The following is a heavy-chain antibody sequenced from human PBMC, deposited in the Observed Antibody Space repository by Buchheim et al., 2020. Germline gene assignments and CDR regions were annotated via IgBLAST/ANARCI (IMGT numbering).Heavy chain of an antibody. CDR1: GFTFSSYS. CDR3: ASTGTTGFYYYYMDV. Sequence: EVQLVESGGGLVQPGGSLRLSCAASGFTFSSYSMNWVRQAPGKGLEWVSYISSSSSTIYYADSVKGRFTISRDNAKNSPYLQMNSLRAEDTAVYYCASTGTTGFYYYYMDVWGKGTT. V-gene: IGHV3-48*01. CDR2: ISSSSSTI. D-gene: IGHD1-7*01. J-gene: IGHJ6*03.